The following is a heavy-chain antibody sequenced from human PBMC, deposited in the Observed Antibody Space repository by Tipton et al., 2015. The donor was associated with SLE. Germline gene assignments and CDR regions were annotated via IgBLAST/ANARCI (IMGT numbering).Heavy chain of an antibody. Sequence: SLRLSCEASGFTFDDHGLSWVRQVPGKGLEWVSGINWNGGVTGHAEAVKGRFTISRDSAKNSLFLQMNSLRTEDTALYHCARVYGSGSFAAFDFWGQGTMVIVSS. CDR1: GFTFDDHG. D-gene: IGHD3-10*01. V-gene: IGHV3-20*01. J-gene: IGHJ3*01. CDR2: INWNGGVT. CDR3: ARVYGSGSFAAFDF.